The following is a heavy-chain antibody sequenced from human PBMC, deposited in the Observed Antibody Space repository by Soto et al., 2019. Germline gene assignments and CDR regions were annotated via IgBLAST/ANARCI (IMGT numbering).Heavy chain of an antibody. J-gene: IGHJ4*02. D-gene: IGHD6-25*01. V-gene: IGHV1-69*13. Sequence: SVKVSCKASGGTFSSYAISWVRQAPGQGLEWMGGIIPIFGTANYAQKFQGRVTITADESTSTAYMELSSLRSEDTAVYYCVRYAATGGQRSRQTYRGQRTLVTGSS. CDR1: GGTFSSYA. CDR2: IIPIFGTA. CDR3: VRYAATGGQRSRQTY.